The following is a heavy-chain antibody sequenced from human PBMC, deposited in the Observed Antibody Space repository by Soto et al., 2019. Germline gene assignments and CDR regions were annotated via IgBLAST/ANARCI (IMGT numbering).Heavy chain of an antibody. J-gene: IGHJ4*02. CDR2: IRQDGREI. V-gene: IGHV3-7*01. Sequence: GGSLRLSCAASGFTLSSARMTCVRQAPGKGLEWVANIRQDGREIYYVDSVKGRFTISRDNAKNSLYLQMNSLRAEDTAVYYCARDTRGAFDSWGQGTLVTVSS. CDR3: ARDTRGAFDS. CDR1: GFTLSSAR. D-gene: IGHD3-10*01.